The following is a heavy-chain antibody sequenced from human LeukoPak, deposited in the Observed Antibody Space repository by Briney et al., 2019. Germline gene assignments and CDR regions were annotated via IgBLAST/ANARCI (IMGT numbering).Heavy chain of an antibody. V-gene: IGHV4-59*01. J-gene: IGHJ5*01. CDR1: GGSISSYY. Sequence: KPSETLSLTCTVSGGSISSYYWSWIRQPPGKGLEWIGYIYYSGSTNYNPSLKSRVTISVDTSKNQFSLKLSSVTAADTAVYYCARDGFGESYNWFDPWGQGTTVTVSS. D-gene: IGHD3-10*01. CDR2: IYYSGST. CDR3: ARDGFGESYNWFDP.